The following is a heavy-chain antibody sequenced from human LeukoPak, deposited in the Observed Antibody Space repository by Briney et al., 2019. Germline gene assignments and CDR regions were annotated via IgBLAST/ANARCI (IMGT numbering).Heavy chain of an antibody. CDR3: AREGYYDSSGYFDY. D-gene: IGHD3-22*01. CDR1: GGSISSYY. V-gene: IGHV4-59*01. CDR2: IYYSGST. Sequence: PSETLSLTCTVSGGSISSYYWSWIRQPPGKGLEWIGYIYYSGSTNYNPSLKSRVTISVDTSKNQFSLKLSSVTAADTAVYYCAREGYYDSSGYFDYWGQGTLVTVSS. J-gene: IGHJ4*02.